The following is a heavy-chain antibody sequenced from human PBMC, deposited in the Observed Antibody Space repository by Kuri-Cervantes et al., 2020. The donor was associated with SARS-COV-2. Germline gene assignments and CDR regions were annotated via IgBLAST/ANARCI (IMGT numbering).Heavy chain of an antibody. D-gene: IGHD4-17*01. CDR1: GGSISSHY. CDR3: ARAYGFLRYIYYMDV. V-gene: IGHV4-59*11. CDR2: IYYSGST. J-gene: IGHJ6*03. Sequence: SETLSLTCTVSGGSISSHYWSWIRQPPGKGLEWIGYIYYSGSTNYNPSLKSRVTISVDTSSKQFSLNLSSVAAADTAVYYCARAYGFLRYIYYMDVWGRGTTVTVSS.